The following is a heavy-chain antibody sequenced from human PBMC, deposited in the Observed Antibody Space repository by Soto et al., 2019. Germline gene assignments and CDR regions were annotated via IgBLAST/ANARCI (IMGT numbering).Heavy chain of an antibody. J-gene: IGHJ6*02. CDR2: ISSSGSTI. Sequence: EVQLVESGGGLVQPGGSLRLSCAASGFTFSSYEMNWVRQAPGKGLEWVSYISSSGSTIYYADSVKGRFTISRDNAKNSLYLQMNSLRAADTAVYYCARDFRDVRPYYYYGMDVWCQGTTVTVSS. CDR3: ARDFRDVRPYYYYGMDV. V-gene: IGHV3-48*03. CDR1: GFTFSSYE. D-gene: IGHD2-8*01.